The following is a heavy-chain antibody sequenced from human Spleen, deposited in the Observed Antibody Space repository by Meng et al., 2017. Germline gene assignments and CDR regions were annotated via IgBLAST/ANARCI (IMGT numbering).Heavy chain of an antibody. CDR1: GGSITTYY. CDR2: MYYSGNT. J-gene: IGHJ4*02. V-gene: IGHV4-59*01. CDR3: ARDGMGGQWLIPGY. Sequence: SETLSLTCTVSGGSITTYYWSWIRQPPGKGLEWIGYMYYSGNTDYNPSLKSRVTISVDTSKNQFSLKLNAVTAADTAVYYCARDGMGGQWLIPGYWGQGALVTVSS. D-gene: IGHD6-19*01.